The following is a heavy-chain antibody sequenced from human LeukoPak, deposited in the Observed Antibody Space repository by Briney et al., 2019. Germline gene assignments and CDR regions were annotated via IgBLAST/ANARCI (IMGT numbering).Heavy chain of an antibody. CDR2: ISSSGSTI. D-gene: IGHD3-10*01. Sequence: GGSLRLSCAASGFTFSSYEMNWVRQAPGKGLEWVSYISSSGSTIYYADSVKGRFTIPRDNAKNSLYLQMNSLRAEDTALYYCARVPGSYSSYYYMDVWGKGTTVTVSS. CDR3: ARVPGSYSSYYYMDV. V-gene: IGHV3-48*03. J-gene: IGHJ6*03. CDR1: GFTFSSYE.